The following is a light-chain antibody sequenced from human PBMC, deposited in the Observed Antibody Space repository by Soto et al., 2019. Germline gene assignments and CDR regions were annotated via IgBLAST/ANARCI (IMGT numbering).Light chain of an antibody. Sequence: DVVMTQSPLSLPVTLGQPASISCRSSQSIVYSDGQAYLSWFQQRPGQSPRRLIYRASNRDSGVPARFSGSGSGTHFTLQIDRVEAEDVGIYYCMQGTRWPPTFGRGTRVEIK. J-gene: IGKJ1*01. CDR3: MQGTRWPPT. V-gene: IGKV2-30*01. CDR1: QSIVYSDGQAY. CDR2: RAS.